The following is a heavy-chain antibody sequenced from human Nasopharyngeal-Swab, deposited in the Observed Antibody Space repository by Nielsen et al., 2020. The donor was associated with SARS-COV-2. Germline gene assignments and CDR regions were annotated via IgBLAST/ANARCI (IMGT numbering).Heavy chain of an antibody. V-gene: IGHV3-64*01. J-gene: IGHJ3*02. CDR3: ARGEIQLWLRSAFDI. Sequence: ETLSLTCAASGFTFSSYAMHWVRQAPGKGLEYVSAISSNGGSTYYANSVKGRFTISRDNSKNTLYLQMGSLRAEDMAVYYCARGEIQLWLRSAFDIWGQGTMVTVSS. D-gene: IGHD5-18*01. CDR1: GFTFSSYA. CDR2: ISSNGGST.